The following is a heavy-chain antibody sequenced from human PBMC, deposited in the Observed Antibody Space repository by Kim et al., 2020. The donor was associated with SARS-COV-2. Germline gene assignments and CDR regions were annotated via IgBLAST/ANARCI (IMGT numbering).Heavy chain of an antibody. D-gene: IGHD6-19*01. CDR3: ARDGYSSGWLGRAGGSHPWFDP. J-gene: IGHJ5*02. Sequence: GGSLRLSCAASGFTFSSYWMSWVRQAPGKGLEWVANIKQDGSEKYYVDSVKGRFTISRDNAKNSLYLQMNSLRAEDTAVYYCARDGYSSGWLGRAGGSHPWFDPWGQGTLVTVSS. CDR2: IKQDGSEK. V-gene: IGHV3-7*01. CDR1: GFTFSSYW.